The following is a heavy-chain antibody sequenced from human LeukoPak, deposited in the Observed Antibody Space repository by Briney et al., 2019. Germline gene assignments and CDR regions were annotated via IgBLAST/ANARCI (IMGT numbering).Heavy chain of an antibody. D-gene: IGHD6-13*01. CDR1: GFIFSNYA. J-gene: IGHJ4*02. V-gene: IGHV3-23*01. Sequence: GGSLRLSCAASGFIFSNYAMSWVRQAPGKGLEWVSGISNTGITTYYPDSVKGRFTISRDSSKNTLSLQMNSLRAEDTAVYYCAKLATIAAVNSGGFDYWGQGTLVTVSS. CDR2: ISNTGITT. CDR3: AKLATIAAVNSGGFDY.